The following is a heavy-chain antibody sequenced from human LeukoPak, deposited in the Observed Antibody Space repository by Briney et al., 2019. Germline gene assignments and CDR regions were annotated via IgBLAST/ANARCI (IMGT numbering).Heavy chain of an antibody. CDR3: AKAAGRVVAAHFPMDY. Sequence: GGSLRLSCAASGFTFSSYAMSWVRQAPGKGLEWVSATSGSGGSTYYADSVKGRFTISRDNSKNTLYLQMNSLRAEDTAVYYCAKAAGRVVAAHFPMDYWGQGTLVTVSS. CDR1: GFTFSSYA. V-gene: IGHV3-23*01. J-gene: IGHJ4*02. D-gene: IGHD2-15*01. CDR2: TSGSGGST.